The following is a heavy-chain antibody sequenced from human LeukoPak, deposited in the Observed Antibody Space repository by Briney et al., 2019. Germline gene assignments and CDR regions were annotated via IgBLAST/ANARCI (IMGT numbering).Heavy chain of an antibody. V-gene: IGHV1-18*01. J-gene: IGHJ2*01. CDR2: ISAYNGNT. Sequence: ASVKVSCKASGYTFTRFGIRWVRQAPGQGLEWMGWISAYNGNTNYAQKLQGRVTMTTDTSTSTAYMELRSLRSDDTAVYYCARRSPQRFLEWLFVGGQFDLWGRGTLVTVSS. D-gene: IGHD3-3*01. CDR3: ARRSPQRFLEWLFVGGQFDL. CDR1: GYTFTRFG.